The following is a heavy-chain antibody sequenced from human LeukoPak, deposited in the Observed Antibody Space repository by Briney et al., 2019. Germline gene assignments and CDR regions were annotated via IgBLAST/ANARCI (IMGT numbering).Heavy chain of an antibody. D-gene: IGHD2-21*01. CDR1: GFTFNIYR. Sequence: GGSLRLSCAASGFTFNIYRMNWVRQAPGEGLEWISYITSNLATIRYADSVRGRFTISRDNAGKSLFLHMNSLRDDDTAVYYCARSVEGHFDYWGQGTLVTVSS. CDR2: ITSNLATI. CDR3: ARSVEGHFDY. J-gene: IGHJ4*02. V-gene: IGHV3-48*02.